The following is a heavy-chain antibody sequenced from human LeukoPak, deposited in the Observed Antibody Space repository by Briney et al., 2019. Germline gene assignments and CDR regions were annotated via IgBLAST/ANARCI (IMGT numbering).Heavy chain of an antibody. Sequence: GGSLRLSCAASGFTFSSYGMHWVRQAPGKGLEWVAVISYDGSNKYYADSVKGRFTISRDNSKNTLYLQMNSLRAEDTAVYYCAKSRRGVFDAFDIWGRGTMVTVSS. CDR3: AKSRRGVFDAFDI. D-gene: IGHD3-10*01. V-gene: IGHV3-30*18. J-gene: IGHJ3*02. CDR1: GFTFSSYG. CDR2: ISYDGSNK.